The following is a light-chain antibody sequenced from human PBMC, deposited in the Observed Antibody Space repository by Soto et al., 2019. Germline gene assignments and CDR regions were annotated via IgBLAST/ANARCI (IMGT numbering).Light chain of an antibody. CDR1: QSVGSN. CDR3: QQYNNWPQT. J-gene: IGKJ1*01. V-gene: IGKV3-15*01. Sequence: EIVMTQSPATLSVSPGERATLSCRASQSVGSNLAWYQQKPGQAPRLLIYGASTRATGIPARFSGSGSGTEFTLTISSLQSEDFAVYYRQQYNNWPQTFGQGTKVEIK. CDR2: GAS.